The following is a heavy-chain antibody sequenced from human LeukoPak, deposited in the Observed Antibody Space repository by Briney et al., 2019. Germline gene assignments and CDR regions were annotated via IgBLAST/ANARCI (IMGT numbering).Heavy chain of an antibody. Sequence: GASVKVSCKASGYTFTSYDINWVRQATGQGLEWMGWMNPNSGNTGYAQKFQGRVTMTRNTSISTAYMELSSLRSEDTAVYYCARAPGVAGIATYYYYGMDVWGQGTTVTVSS. CDR1: GYTFTSYD. D-gene: IGHD6-19*01. CDR2: MNPNSGNT. CDR3: ARAPGVAGIATYYYYGMDV. J-gene: IGHJ6*02. V-gene: IGHV1-8*01.